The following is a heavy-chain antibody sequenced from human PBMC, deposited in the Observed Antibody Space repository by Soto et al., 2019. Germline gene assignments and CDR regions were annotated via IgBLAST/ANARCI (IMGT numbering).Heavy chain of an antibody. CDR3: ARVPSYQYDGYYYYGMDV. J-gene: IGHJ6*02. CDR1: GGSISSGDYY. D-gene: IGHD1-1*01. V-gene: IGHV4-30-4*01. Sequence: PSEILSLTCTVSGGSISSGDYYWSWIRQPPGKGLEWIGYIYYSGSTYYNPSLKSRVTISVDTSKNQFSLKLSSVTAADTAVYYCARVPSYQYDGYYYYGMDVWGQGTTVTVSS. CDR2: IYYSGST.